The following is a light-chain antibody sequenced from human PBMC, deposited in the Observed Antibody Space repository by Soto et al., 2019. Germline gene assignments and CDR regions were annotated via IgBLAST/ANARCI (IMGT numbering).Light chain of an antibody. J-gene: IGLJ1*01. Sequence: QSVLTQPASVSGSPGQSITIPCSGTSSDVGSYDHVAWYQQFPGKTPKLMIYAVSNRPSGVSNRFSGSKSGNTASLTISGLQAEDEADYYCISYTGSSTSYVFGTGTKVTVL. V-gene: IGLV2-14*01. CDR2: AVS. CDR1: SSDVGSYDH. CDR3: ISYTGSSTSYV.